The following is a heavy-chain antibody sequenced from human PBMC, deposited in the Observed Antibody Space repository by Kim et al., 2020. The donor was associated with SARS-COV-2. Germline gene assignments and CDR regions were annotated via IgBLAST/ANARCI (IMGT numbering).Heavy chain of an antibody. D-gene: IGHD2-15*01. Sequence: SETLSLTCTVSGASISIGPQFWSWLRQPPGRGREWIGDIYYSGRTHYNPPLQSRVNISMDRSRNQFSLDLASVTAADTAVYYCASAPTSLRAGWIDHWGPGLLVTVSS. J-gene: IGHJ4*02. V-gene: IGHV4-31*03. CDR3: ASAPTSLRAGWIDH. CDR2: IYYSGRT. CDR1: GASISIGPQF.